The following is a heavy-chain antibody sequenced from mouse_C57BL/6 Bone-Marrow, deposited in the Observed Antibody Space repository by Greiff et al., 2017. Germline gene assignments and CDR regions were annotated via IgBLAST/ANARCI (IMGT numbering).Heavy chain of an antibody. D-gene: IGHD4-1*01. Sequence: DVKLVESGGGLVKPGGSLKLSCAASGFTFSDYGMHWVRQAPEKGLEWVAYISSGSSTIYYADTVKGRFTISRDNAKNTLFLQMTSLRSEDTAMYYCARPSGTTRYYAMDYWGQGTSVTVSS. J-gene: IGHJ4*01. CDR3: ARPSGTTRYYAMDY. V-gene: IGHV5-17*01. CDR2: ISSGSSTI. CDR1: GFTFSDYG.